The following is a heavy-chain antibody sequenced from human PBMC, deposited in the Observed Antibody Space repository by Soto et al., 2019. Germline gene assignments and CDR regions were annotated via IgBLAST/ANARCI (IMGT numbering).Heavy chain of an antibody. CDR3: AKLAHSSSWPIPYNWFDP. CDR2: ISYDGSNK. D-gene: IGHD6-13*01. Sequence: QVQLVESGGGVVQPGRSLRLCCAASGFTFSSYGMHWVRQAPGKGLEWVAVISYDGSNKYYADSVKGRFTISRDNSKNTLYLQMNSLRAEDTAVYYCAKLAHSSSWPIPYNWFDPWGQGTLVTVSS. CDR1: GFTFSSYG. J-gene: IGHJ5*02. V-gene: IGHV3-30*18.